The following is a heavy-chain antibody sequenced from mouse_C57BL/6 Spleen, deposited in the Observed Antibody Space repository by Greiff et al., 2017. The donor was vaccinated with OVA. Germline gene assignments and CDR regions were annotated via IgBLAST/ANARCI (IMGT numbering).Heavy chain of an antibody. D-gene: IGHD1-1*01. Sequence: VKLQQPGAELVKPGASVKLSCKASGYTFTSYWMHWVKQRPGRGLEWIGRIDPNSGGTKYNEKFKSKATLTVDKPSSTAYMQLSSLTSEDSAVYYCARDYGSSLGYAMDYWGQGTSVTVSS. V-gene: IGHV1-72*01. CDR2: IDPNSGGT. CDR3: ARDYGSSLGYAMDY. CDR1: GYTFTSYW. J-gene: IGHJ4*01.